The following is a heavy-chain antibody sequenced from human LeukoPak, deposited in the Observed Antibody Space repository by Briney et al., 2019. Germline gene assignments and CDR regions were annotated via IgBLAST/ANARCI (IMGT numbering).Heavy chain of an antibody. Sequence: PSETLSLTCTVSGGSISSSSYYWGWIRQPPGKGLEWIGSIYYSGSTYYNPSLKSRVTISVDTSKNQFSLKLSSVTAADTAVYYCARQIGSSSYVKHWGQGTLVTVSS. CDR3: ARQIGSSSYVKH. CDR2: IYYSGST. V-gene: IGHV4-39*01. D-gene: IGHD3-10*02. CDR1: GGSISSSSYY. J-gene: IGHJ4*02.